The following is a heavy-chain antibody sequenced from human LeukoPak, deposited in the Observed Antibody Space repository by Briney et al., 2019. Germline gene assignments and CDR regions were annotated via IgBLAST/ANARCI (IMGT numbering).Heavy chain of an antibody. CDR2: MSNSGENT. J-gene: IGHJ4*02. V-gene: IGHV3-30*18. CDR1: GFTFSSYS. Sequence: PGGSLRLSCAASGFTFSSYSMQWVRQTPGKGLGWVGIMSNSGENTFYGEAVKGRFTISRDNSQNTLYLQMNSLRPEDTAVYYCAKGGASVTRYVDYWGQGTLVTVSS. D-gene: IGHD4-17*01. CDR3: AKGGASVTRYVDY.